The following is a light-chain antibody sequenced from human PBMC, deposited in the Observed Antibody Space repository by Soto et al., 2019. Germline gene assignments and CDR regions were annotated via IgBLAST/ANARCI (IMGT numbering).Light chain of an antibody. CDR2: KAS. V-gene: IGKV1-5*03. Sequence: DIQMTQSPSTLSASVGDRVTITCRASQSITNWLAWYQQKQGKAPKLLIYKASNLETGVPSRFSGSGAGTEFTLTISSLQPDDFATYYCQQYITYSPWTFGQGTKVDFK. CDR1: QSITNW. CDR3: QQYITYSPWT. J-gene: IGKJ1*01.